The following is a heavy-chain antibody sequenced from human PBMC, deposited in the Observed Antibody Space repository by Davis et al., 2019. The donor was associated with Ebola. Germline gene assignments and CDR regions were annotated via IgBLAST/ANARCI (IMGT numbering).Heavy chain of an antibody. CDR3: ARDYYGSGSYSSFDP. V-gene: IGHV1-69*04. D-gene: IGHD3-10*01. CDR1: AYTFTSYG. CDR2: IIPILGIA. J-gene: IGHJ5*02. Sequence: SVQVSCKASAYTFTSYGISWVRQAPAQGLAWMGRIIPILGIANYAQKFQGRVTMTRDTSTSTVYMELSSLRSEDTAVYYCARDYYGSGSYSSFDPWGQGTLVTVSS.